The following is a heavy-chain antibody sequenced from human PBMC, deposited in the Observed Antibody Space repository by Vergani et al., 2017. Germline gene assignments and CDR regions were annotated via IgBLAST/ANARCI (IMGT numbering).Heavy chain of an antibody. Sequence: QVQLQESGPGLVKPSGTLSLTCAVPGGSISSSNWWSWVRQPPGKGLEWIGEIYHSWSTNYNPSLKSRVTISVDKSKNQFSLKLSSVTAADTAVYYCARDGSYSSGWKGMDVWGKGTTVTVSS. CDR3: ARDGSYSSGWKGMDV. V-gene: IGHV4-4*02. CDR1: GGSISSSNW. CDR2: IYHSWST. J-gene: IGHJ6*03. D-gene: IGHD6-19*01.